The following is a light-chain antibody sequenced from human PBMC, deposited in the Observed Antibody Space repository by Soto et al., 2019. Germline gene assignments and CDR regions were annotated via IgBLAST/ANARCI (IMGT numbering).Light chain of an antibody. Sequence: EIVMTQSPATLSVSPGERATLSCRASQSVSSRLAWYQQKRGQAPRLLIYGASSRATGIPDRFSGSGSGTDFTLTISRLEPEDFAVYYCQQYGTSPRTFGQGTKVDI. CDR2: GAS. V-gene: IGKV3-20*01. CDR3: QQYGTSPRT. J-gene: IGKJ1*01. CDR1: QSVSSR.